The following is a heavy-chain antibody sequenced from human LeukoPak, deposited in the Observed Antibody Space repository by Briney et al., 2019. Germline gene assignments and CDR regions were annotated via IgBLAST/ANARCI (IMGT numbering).Heavy chain of an antibody. D-gene: IGHD1-7*01. CDR1: GFTFSSYW. J-gene: IGHJ4*02. CDR3: ARASNRNSINFDY. V-gene: IGHV3-74*01. Sequence: GGSLRLSCAASGFTFSSYWMHWVRQAPGKGLVWVSRLNSDGSSTSYADSVKGRFTISRDDAETTLHLQMNNLSAEDTAVYYCARASNRNSINFDYWGQGALVTVSS. CDR2: LNSDGSST.